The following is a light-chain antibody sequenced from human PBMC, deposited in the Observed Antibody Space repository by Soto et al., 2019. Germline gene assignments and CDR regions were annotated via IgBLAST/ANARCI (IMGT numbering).Light chain of an antibody. CDR2: EVN. J-gene: IGLJ1*01. CDR3: SSYAGSHSFV. Sequence: QSVLTQPPSASGSPGQSVTISCTGTSSDVGGYNYVSWYQQHPGKAPKLMIYEVNKRPSGVPDRFSGSKSGNTASLTVSGLQAEDEADYYCSSYAGSHSFVFGTGTKVTVL. CDR1: SSDVGGYNY. V-gene: IGLV2-8*01.